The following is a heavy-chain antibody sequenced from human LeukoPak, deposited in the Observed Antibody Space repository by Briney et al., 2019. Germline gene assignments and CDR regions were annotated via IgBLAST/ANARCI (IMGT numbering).Heavy chain of an antibody. V-gene: IGHV1-18*01. CDR1: GYTFTSYG. J-gene: IGHJ4*02. Sequence: ASVKVACKASGYTFTSYGISWVRQAPGQGLEWMGWISAYNGNTNYAQKPQGRVTMTTDTSTSTAYMELRSLRSDDTAVYYCARGPSTITFGGVSDYWGQGTLVTVSS. CDR2: ISAYNGNT. D-gene: IGHD3-16*01. CDR3: ARGPSTITFGGVSDY.